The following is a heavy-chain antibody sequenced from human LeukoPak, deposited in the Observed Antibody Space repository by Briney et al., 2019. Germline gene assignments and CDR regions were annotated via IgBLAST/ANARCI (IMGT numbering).Heavy chain of an antibody. J-gene: IGHJ4*02. V-gene: IGHV3-13*01. CDR2: MGKTAGDT. CDR1: GFTFSNYD. CDR3: TRGAAGFDY. Sequence: PGGSLRLSCAASGFTFSNYDMHWVRQATGKGLDWVSGMGKTAGDTYYSGSVKGRFTISRENAKNSVYLEMNSLRAGDTAVYYCTRGAAGFDYGGQGTLVSVSS. D-gene: IGHD6-13*01.